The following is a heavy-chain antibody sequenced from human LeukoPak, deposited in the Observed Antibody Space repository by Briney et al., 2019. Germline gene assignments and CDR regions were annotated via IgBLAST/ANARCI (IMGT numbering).Heavy chain of an antibody. CDR3: ARASEQSKHWFDP. J-gene: IGHJ5*02. V-gene: IGHV1-18*01. CDR2: ISAYNGNT. Sequence: ASVKVSCKASGYTFASYGISWVRQAPGQGLEWMGWISAYNGNTNYAQNLQGRVTLTTDTSTTTACMELRSLRSDDTAVYYCARASEQSKHWFDPWGQGTLVTVSS. D-gene: IGHD6-19*01. CDR1: GYTFASYG.